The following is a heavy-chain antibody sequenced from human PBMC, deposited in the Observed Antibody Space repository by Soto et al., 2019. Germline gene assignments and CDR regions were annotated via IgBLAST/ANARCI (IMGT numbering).Heavy chain of an antibody. CDR3: ARDDLGVVVPVVCFYHSSGMDV. V-gene: IGHV1-69*06. D-gene: IGHD2-2*01. Sequence: ASVKVSCKASGGTFSSYAISWVRQAPGQGLEWMGGIIPIFGTANYAQKFQGRVTITADKSTSTAYMELSSLRSEDTAVYYCARDDLGVVVPVVCFYHSSGMDVWGKRPRSRSPQ. CDR1: GGTFSSYA. CDR2: IIPIFGTA. J-gene: IGHJ6*04.